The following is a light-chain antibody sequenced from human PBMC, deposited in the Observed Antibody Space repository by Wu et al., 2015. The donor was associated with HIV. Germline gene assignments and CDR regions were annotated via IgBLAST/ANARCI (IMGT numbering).Light chain of an antibody. Sequence: EIILTQSPGTLSLSPGESATLSCRASQSISSSYLSWYQQKPGQAPRLLIYGASRRATGISDRFSGSGSGTDFTLTISRLEPEDFAVYYCQLYGDSPLYTFGQGTKLDIK. CDR2: GAS. V-gene: IGKV3-20*01. CDR3: QLYGDSPLYT. CDR1: QSISSSY. J-gene: IGKJ2*01.